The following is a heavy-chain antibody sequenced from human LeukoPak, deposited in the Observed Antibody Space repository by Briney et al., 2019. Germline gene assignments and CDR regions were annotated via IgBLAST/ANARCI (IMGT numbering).Heavy chain of an antibody. CDR2: IKQDGSEK. D-gene: IGHD1-14*01. V-gene: IGHV3-7*01. CDR1: GFTFSSYW. Sequence: GGSLRLSCAASGFTFSSYWMSWVRQAPGKGLEWVANIKQDGSEKYYVDSVKGRFTISRDNAKNSLYLQMNSLRADDTAVYYCSATRSHFDYWGQGTLVTVSS. J-gene: IGHJ4*02. CDR3: SATRSHFDY.